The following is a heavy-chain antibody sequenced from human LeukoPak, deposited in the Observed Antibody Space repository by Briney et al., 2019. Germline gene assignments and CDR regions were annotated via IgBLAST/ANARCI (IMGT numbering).Heavy chain of an antibody. CDR1: GFTFSSYA. Sequence: PGGSLRLPCAASGFTFSSYAMSWVRQAPGKGLERVSAISGSGGSTYYADSVKGRFTIPRDNSKNTLYLQMNSLRAEDTAVYYCAKVSSGWYAREIDYWGQGTLVTVSS. V-gene: IGHV3-23*01. CDR2: ISGSGGST. CDR3: AKVSSGWYAREIDY. D-gene: IGHD6-19*01. J-gene: IGHJ4*02.